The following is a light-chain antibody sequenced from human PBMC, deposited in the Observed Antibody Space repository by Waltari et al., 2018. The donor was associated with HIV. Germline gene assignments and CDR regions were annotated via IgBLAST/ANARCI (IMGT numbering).Light chain of an antibody. CDR3: QSYDNSNHWV. J-gene: IGLJ3*02. Sequence: NFILTQPHSVSASPGKTVTISCTRDSGSIASNYVQWYQQRPGSAPTTVIYEDDERPSVVPDRFSCSIDSSPNSAPRTISGLKTEDEADYYCQSYDNSNHWVFGGGTKLTVL. V-gene: IGLV6-57*04. CDR1: SGSIASNY. CDR2: EDD.